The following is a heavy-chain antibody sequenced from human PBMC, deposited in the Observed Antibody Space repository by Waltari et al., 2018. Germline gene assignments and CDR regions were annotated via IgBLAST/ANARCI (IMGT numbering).Heavy chain of an antibody. CDR2: ISYDGSNK. V-gene: IGHV3-30*18. J-gene: IGHJ4*02. Sequence: QVQLVESGGGVVQPGRSLRLYCAASGFTFSSYGMHWVRQAPGKGLEWVAVISYDGSNKYYADSVKGRFTISRDNSKNTLYLQMNSLRAEDTAVYYCAKDKSIAVPHFDYWGQGTLVTVSS. D-gene: IGHD6-19*01. CDR1: GFTFSSYG. CDR3: AKDKSIAVPHFDY.